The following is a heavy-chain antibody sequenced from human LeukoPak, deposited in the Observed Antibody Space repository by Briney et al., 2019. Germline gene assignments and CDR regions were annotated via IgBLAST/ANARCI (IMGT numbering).Heavy chain of an antibody. Sequence: GGSLRLSCAASGFTFSSYAMSWVRQAPGKGLEWVSAISGSGGSTYYADSVKGRFTISRDNSKSTLYLQMNSLRAEDTAVYYYAKGFLTVAGPAEYFQHWGQGTLVTVSS. V-gene: IGHV3-23*01. CDR2: ISGSGGST. D-gene: IGHD6-19*01. J-gene: IGHJ1*01. CDR1: GFTFSSYA. CDR3: AKGFLTVAGPAEYFQH.